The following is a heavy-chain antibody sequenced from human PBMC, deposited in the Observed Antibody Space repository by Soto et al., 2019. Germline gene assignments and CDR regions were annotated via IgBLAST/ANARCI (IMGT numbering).Heavy chain of an antibody. J-gene: IGHJ1*01. CDR3: AHRLSYYDSSGPPAEYFQH. CDR2: IYWDDDK. CDR1: GFSLSTSGVG. Sequence: SGPTLVNPTQTLTLTCTFSGFSLSTSGVGVGWIRQPPGKALEWLALIYWDDDKRYSPSLKSRLTITKDTSKNQVVLTMTNMDPVDTATYYCAHRLSYYDSSGPPAEYFQHWGQGTLVTVPQ. V-gene: IGHV2-5*02. D-gene: IGHD3-22*01.